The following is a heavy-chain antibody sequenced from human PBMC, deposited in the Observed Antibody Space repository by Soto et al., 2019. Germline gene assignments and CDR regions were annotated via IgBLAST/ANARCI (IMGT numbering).Heavy chain of an antibody. J-gene: IGHJ4*02. D-gene: IGHD2-15*01. CDR2: ISTTSVFT. CDR1: GFTFSSYD. CDR3: ARGDCSGGTCYLGDFDY. Sequence: EVQLVESGGGLVKPGESLRLSCAASGFTFSSYDMHWVRQAPGGGLEWVSTISTTSVFTYYTDSVKGRFTISRDNAKNSLYLQMNSLRAGDTAVYYSARGDCSGGTCYLGDFDYWGQGTLVTGSS. V-gene: IGHV3-21*01.